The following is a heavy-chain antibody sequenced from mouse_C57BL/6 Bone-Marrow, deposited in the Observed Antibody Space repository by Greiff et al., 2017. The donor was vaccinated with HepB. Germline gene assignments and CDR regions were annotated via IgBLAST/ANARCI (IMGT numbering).Heavy chain of an antibody. V-gene: IGHV1-82*01. CDR1: GYAFSSSW. CDR3: ARSHYSNYDGFAY. D-gene: IGHD2-5*01. J-gene: IGHJ3*01. CDR2: IYPGDGDT. Sequence: QVQLQQSGPELVKPGASVKISCKASGYAFSSSWMNWVKQMPGKGLEWIGRIYPGDGDTNYNGKFKGKATLTADKSSSTAYMQLSSLTSEDSAVYFCARSHYSNYDGFAYWGQGTLVTVSA.